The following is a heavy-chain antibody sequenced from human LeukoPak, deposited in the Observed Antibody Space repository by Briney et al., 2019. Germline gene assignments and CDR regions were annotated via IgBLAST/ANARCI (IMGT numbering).Heavy chain of an antibody. J-gene: IGHJ6*02. CDR2: ISYDGSNK. V-gene: IGHV3-30*18. CDR1: GFTFSSYG. Sequence: PGRSLRLPCAASGFTFSSYGMHWVRQAPGKGLEWVAVISYDGSNKYYADSVKGRFTISRDNSKNTLYLQMNSLRAEDTAVYYCAKEGLELPDYYYGMDVWGQGTTVTVSS. D-gene: IGHD1-7*01. CDR3: AKEGLELPDYYYGMDV.